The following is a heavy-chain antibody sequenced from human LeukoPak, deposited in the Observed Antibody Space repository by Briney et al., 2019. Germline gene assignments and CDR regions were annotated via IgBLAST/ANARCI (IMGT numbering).Heavy chain of an antibody. V-gene: IGHV5-51*01. CDR2: IYPGDSDT. CDR3: ARLSITGTHTRMNWFDP. J-gene: IGHJ5*02. D-gene: IGHD1-7*01. CDR1: GYIFTSYW. Sequence: GESLQISCKGSGYIFTSYWIGWVRQMPGKGLEWMGIIYPGDSDTRYSPSFQGQVTISADKSISTAYLRWSSLKASDTAMYYCARLSITGTHTRMNWFDPWGQGTLVTVSS.